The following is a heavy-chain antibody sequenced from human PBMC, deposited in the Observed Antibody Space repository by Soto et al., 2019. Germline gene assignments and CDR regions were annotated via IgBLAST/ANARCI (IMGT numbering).Heavy chain of an antibody. V-gene: IGHV3-30-3*01. CDR2: ISYDGSNK. CDR3: ASESKKVPAARGYGMDV. J-gene: IGHJ6*02. CDR1: GFTFSSYA. D-gene: IGHD2-2*01. Sequence: GGSLRLSCAASGFTFSSYAMHWVRQAPGKGLEWVAVISYDGSNKYYADSVKGRFTISRDNSKNTLYLQMNSLRAEDTAVYYCASESKKVPAARGYGMDVWGQGTTVTVSS.